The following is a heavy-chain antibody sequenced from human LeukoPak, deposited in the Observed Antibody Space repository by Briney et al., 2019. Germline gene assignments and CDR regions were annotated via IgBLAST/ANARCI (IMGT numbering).Heavy chain of an antibody. J-gene: IGHJ6*02. Sequence: APVKVSCKASGYTFTSYGISWVREAPGQGLEWMGWISAYNGNTNYAQKFQGRVTMTEDTSTDTAYMELSSLRSEDTAVYYCATRKETWELPGLYYYGMDVWGQGTTVTVSS. CDR1: GYTFTSYG. V-gene: IGHV1-18*01. D-gene: IGHD1-26*01. CDR2: ISAYNGNT. CDR3: ATRKETWELPGLYYYGMDV.